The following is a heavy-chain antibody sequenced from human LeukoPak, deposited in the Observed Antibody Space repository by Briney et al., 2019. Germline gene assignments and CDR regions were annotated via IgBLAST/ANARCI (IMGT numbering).Heavy chain of an antibody. V-gene: IGHV4-59*01. Sequence: SETLSLTCAVYGGSFSGYYWSWIRQPPGKGLEWIGYIYYSGSTNYNPSPKSRVSISVDTSKNQFSLKLSSVTAADTAVYYCARSAFIVGAPKFDYWGQGTLVTVSS. D-gene: IGHD1-26*01. CDR1: GGSFSGYY. CDR3: ARSAFIVGAPKFDY. J-gene: IGHJ4*02. CDR2: IYYSGST.